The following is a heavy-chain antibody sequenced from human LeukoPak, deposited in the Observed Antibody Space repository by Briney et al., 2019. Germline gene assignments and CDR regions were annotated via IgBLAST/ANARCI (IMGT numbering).Heavy chain of an antibody. CDR3: ARGIDDSSGYPLRGMDV. Sequence: ASVKVSCKASGYTFTSYGISWVRQAPGQGLEWMGWISVYNGNTNYAQKLQGRVTMTTDTSTSTAYMELRSLRSDDTAVYYCARGIDDSSGYPLRGMDVWGQGTTVTVSS. V-gene: IGHV1-18*01. D-gene: IGHD3-22*01. J-gene: IGHJ6*02. CDR2: ISVYNGNT. CDR1: GYTFTSYG.